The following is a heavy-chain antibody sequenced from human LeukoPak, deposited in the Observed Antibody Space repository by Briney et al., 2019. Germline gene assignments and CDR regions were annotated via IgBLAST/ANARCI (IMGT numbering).Heavy chain of an antibody. CDR2: IYYSGST. CDR3: ASYGYGDYRGVDY. V-gene: IGHV4-61*01. Sequence: PSETLSLTCTVSGGSVSSGSYYWSWIRQPPGKGLEWIGYIYYSGSTNYNPSLKSRVTISVDTSKNQFSLKLSSVTAADTAVYYCASYGYGDYRGVDYWGQGTLVTVSS. CDR1: GGSVSSGSYY. J-gene: IGHJ4*02. D-gene: IGHD4-17*01.